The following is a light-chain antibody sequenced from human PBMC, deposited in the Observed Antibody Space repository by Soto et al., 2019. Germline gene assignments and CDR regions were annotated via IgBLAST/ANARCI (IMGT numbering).Light chain of an antibody. CDR1: QSISSW. Sequence: DIQMTQSPSTLSASVGDRVTITCRASQSISSWLAWYQQKPGKAPKLLIYDASSLESGVPSRFSGSGSGTEFTLCISSLQPDDFATYYCQQYNSYAWTFGQGTKVEIK. CDR2: DAS. J-gene: IGKJ1*01. V-gene: IGKV1-5*01. CDR3: QQYNSYAWT.